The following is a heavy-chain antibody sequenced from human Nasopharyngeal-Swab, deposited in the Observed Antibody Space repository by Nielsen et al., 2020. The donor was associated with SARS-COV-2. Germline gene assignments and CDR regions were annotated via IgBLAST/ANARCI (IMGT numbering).Heavy chain of an antibody. CDR2: IKQDGSEK. CDR3: ARESGVSSTSPFDC. Sequence: GALKISCAASGFTFSSYWMSWVRQAPGKGLEWVANIKQDGSEKYYVDSVKDRFTISRDISKNTLYLQMNSLRAEDTAVYYCARESGVSSTSPFDCWGRGTLVTVSP. D-gene: IGHD2-2*01. V-gene: IGHV3-7*01. CDR1: GFTFSSYW. J-gene: IGHJ4*02.